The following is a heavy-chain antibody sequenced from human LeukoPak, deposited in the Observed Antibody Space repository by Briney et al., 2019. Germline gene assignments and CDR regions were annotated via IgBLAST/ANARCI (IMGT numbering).Heavy chain of an antibody. CDR2: IKPDGSDK. D-gene: IGHD5-24*01. J-gene: IGHJ3*02. V-gene: IGHV3-7*01. Sequence: GGSLRLSCVGSGFSFRSHWVNWVRQSPGKGLEWVANIKPDGSDKYYVDSERGRFTVSRDNAKNSAFLQMNSLRAEDTAIYYCATISAQTFDIWGQGTLVSVSS. CDR3: ATISAQTFDI. CDR1: GFSFRSHW.